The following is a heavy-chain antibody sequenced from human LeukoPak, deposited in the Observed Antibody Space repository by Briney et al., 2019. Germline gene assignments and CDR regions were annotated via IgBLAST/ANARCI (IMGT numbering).Heavy chain of an antibody. J-gene: IGHJ3*02. CDR3: YYYGSGMFRDDAFDI. CDR2: ISSSSSYI. Sequence: GRSLRLSCAASEFTFSSYSMNWVRQAPGKGLEWVSSISSSSSYIYYADSVKGRFTISRDNAKNSLYLQMNSLRAEDTAVYYCYYYGSGMFRDDAFDIWGQGTMVTVSS. V-gene: IGHV3-21*01. D-gene: IGHD3-10*01. CDR1: EFTFSSYS.